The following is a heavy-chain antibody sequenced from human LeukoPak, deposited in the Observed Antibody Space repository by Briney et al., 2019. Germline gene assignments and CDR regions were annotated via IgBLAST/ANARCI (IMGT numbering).Heavy chain of an antibody. Sequence: GRSLRLSCAASGFTFSSYAMHWVRQAPGKGLEWVAVISYDGSNKYYADSVKGRFTISRDNSKNTLYLQMNSLRAEDTAVYYRARDRWKLDYGGQGTLVTVSS. J-gene: IGHJ4*02. V-gene: IGHV3-30-3*01. CDR1: GFTFSSYA. CDR3: ARDRWKLDY. CDR2: ISYDGSNK. D-gene: IGHD4-23*01.